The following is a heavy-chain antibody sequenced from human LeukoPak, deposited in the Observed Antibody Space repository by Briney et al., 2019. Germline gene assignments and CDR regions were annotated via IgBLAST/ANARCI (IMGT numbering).Heavy chain of an antibody. CDR2: ISSHSSYI. Sequence: GGSLRLSCATSGFTFSSYNMCWVRQAPGKGLEWVSSISSHSSYIYYADSVKSRFTISRDNAQNSLYLQMNSLGAEDTAVYYCARGDYPSIWGQGTLLTVSS. CDR1: GFTFSSYN. V-gene: IGHV3-21*01. J-gene: IGHJ4*02. D-gene: IGHD4-17*01. CDR3: ARGDYPSI.